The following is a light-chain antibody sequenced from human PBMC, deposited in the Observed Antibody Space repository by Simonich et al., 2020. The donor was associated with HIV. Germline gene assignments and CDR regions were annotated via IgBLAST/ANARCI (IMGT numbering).Light chain of an antibody. CDR3: QVWDSSSDHREV. Sequence: SYVLTQPPSVSVAPGKTARITWGGNKSGSKSVHWYQQKPGQAPVLGVYNDSARPSGIPGLFSGSNSGNTATLTISRVEAGDEADYYCQVWDSSSDHREVFGGGTKLTVL. V-gene: IGLV3-21*03. CDR2: NDS. J-gene: IGLJ2*01. CDR1: KSGSKS.